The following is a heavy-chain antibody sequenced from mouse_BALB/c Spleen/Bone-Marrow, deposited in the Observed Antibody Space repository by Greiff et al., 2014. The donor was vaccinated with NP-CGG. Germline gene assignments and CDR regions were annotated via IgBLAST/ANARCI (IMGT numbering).Heavy chain of an antibody. J-gene: IGHJ1*01. D-gene: IGHD1-2*01. Sequence: EVKLMESGGGLVQPGGSLRLSCATSGLTFTDYYMSWVRQPPGKALEWLGFIRNKANGYTTEYSASVKGQFTISRDNSQSILYLQMKNLKAEDSATYYCARDRTTATLYWYFDVWGAGTTVTVSS. CDR2: IRNKANGYTT. CDR3: ARDRTTATLYWYFDV. V-gene: IGHV7-3*02. CDR1: GLTFTDYY.